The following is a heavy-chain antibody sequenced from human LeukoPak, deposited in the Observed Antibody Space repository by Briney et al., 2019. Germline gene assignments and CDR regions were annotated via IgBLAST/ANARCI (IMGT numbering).Heavy chain of an antibody. CDR3: AKDYGSSGYYGY. J-gene: IGHJ4*02. CDR2: IIPILGIA. CDR1: GGTFSSYA. D-gene: IGHD3-22*01. Sequence: ASVKVSCKASGGTFSSYAISWVRQAPGQGLEWMGRIIPILGIANYAQKFQGRVTITADKSTSTAYMELSSLRSEDTAVYYCAKDYGSSGYYGYWGQGTLVTVSS. V-gene: IGHV1-69*04.